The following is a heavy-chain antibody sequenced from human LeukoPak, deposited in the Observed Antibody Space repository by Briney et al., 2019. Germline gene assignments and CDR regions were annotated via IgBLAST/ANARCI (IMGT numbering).Heavy chain of an antibody. Sequence: SETLSLTCAVYGGSFSGYYWSWIRQPPGKGLEWIGEINHSGSANYNPSLKSRVTISVDTSKNQFSLKLGSVTAADTAVYYCASKRSVAGGIRRTQYYFDYWGQGTLVTVSS. V-gene: IGHV4-34*01. CDR3: ASKRSVAGGIRRTQYYFDY. J-gene: IGHJ4*02. CDR2: INHSGSA. D-gene: IGHD6-19*01. CDR1: GGSFSGYY.